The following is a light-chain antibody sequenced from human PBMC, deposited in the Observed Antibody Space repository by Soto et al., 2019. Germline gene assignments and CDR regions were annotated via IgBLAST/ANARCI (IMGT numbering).Light chain of an antibody. V-gene: IGKV1-5*01. CDR1: QSISSW. CDR2: DAS. Sequence: DIQMTQSPSTLSASVGDRVTITCRASQSISSWLAWYQQKPGKAPKLLIYDASSLESGVPSRFSGSGSGTGFTLTISSLQPDDFATYYCQQYNSYSMYTCGQGTKLEIK. CDR3: QQYNSYSMYT. J-gene: IGKJ2*01.